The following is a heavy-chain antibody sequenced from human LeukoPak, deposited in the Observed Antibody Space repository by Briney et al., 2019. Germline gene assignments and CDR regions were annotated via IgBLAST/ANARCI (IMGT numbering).Heavy chain of an antibody. V-gene: IGHV3-9*01. CDR3: AKDNTRGYSYGLPLDY. D-gene: IGHD5-18*01. J-gene: IGHJ4*02. CDR2: ISWNSGSI. CDR1: GFTFSDYE. Sequence: GGSLRLSCAASGFTFSDYEMNWVRQAPGKGLEWVSGISWNSGSIGYADSVKGRFTISRDNAKNSLYLQMNSLRAEDTALYYCAKDNTRGYSYGLPLDYWGQGTLVTVSS.